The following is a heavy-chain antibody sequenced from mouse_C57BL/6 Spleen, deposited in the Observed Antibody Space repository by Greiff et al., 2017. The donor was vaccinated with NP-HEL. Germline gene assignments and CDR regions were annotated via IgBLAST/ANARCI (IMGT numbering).Heavy chain of an antibody. CDR2: INYDGSST. CDR3: AREATAQATFDY. D-gene: IGHD3-2*02. V-gene: IGHV5-16*01. Sequence: EVMLVESEGGLVQPGSSMKLSCTASGFTFSDYYMAWVRQVPEKGLEWVANINYDGSSTYYLDSLKSRFIISRDNAKNILYLQMSSLKSEYTATYYCAREATAQATFDYWGQGTTLTVSS. CDR1: GFTFSDYY. J-gene: IGHJ2*01.